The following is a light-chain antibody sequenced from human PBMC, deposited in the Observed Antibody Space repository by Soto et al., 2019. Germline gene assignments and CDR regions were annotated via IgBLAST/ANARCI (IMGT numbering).Light chain of an antibody. CDR1: QSMNDW. V-gene: IGKV1-5*01. J-gene: IGKJ1*01. CDR3: LRYNAFSQT. Sequence: ASQSMNDWLAWYQQKPGKAPKVLIYDASSLQSGVPSRFSGSGSGTEFTLTIDSLQPDDVATYYCLRYNAFSQTFGQGTKVDIK. CDR2: DAS.